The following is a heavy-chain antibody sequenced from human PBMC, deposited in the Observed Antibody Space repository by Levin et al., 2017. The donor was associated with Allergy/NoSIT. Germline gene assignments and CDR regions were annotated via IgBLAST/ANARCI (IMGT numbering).Heavy chain of an antibody. J-gene: IGHJ4*02. Sequence: GESLKISCAASGFTFSTYWMHWVRQAPGKGLVRVSRINSDGSSTVYADSVKGRFTISRDNAENTLFLEMKSLRAEDTAVYYCARGGLGYASDNWGQGTLVTVSS. V-gene: IGHV3-74*01. CDR3: ARGGLGYASDN. CDR2: INSDGSST. CDR1: GFTFSTYW. D-gene: IGHD2-2*01.